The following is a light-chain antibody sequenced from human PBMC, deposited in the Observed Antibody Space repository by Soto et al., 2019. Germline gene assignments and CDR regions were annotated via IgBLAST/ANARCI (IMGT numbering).Light chain of an antibody. CDR1: QSVSSSY. Sequence: EIVLTQSPGTLSLSQGERATLSWRAPQSVSSSYLAWYQQKPGLAPRLRIYGASSRATGIPDRFSGSGSGTDFTLTISRLEPEDFAVYYCQHYGSAPLYTLGQGTRQEIK. J-gene: IGKJ5*01. CDR3: QHYGSAPLYT. CDR2: GAS. V-gene: IGKV3-20*01.